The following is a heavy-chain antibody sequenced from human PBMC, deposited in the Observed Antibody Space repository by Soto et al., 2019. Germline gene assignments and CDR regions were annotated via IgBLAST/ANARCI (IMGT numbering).Heavy chain of an antibody. CDR3: ARALILTGYYNHDAYDI. CDR2: IYYSGST. CDR1: GGSISSYY. D-gene: IGHD3-9*01. J-gene: IGHJ3*02. Sequence: PSETLSLTCTVSGGSISSYYWSWIRQSPGKGLEWIGYIYYSGSTNYNPSLKSRVTISVGTPKNQFSLKLSSVTAADTAVYYCARALILTGYYNHDAYDIWGQGTMVTVSS. V-gene: IGHV4-59*01.